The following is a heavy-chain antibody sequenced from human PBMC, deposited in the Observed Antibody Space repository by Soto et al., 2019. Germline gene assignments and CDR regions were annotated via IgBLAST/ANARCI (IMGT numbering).Heavy chain of an antibody. CDR1: GYTFSNFG. D-gene: IGHD3-3*01. Sequence: GFSVKVSCKASGYTFSNFGLSWGRQTPGQGLEWMGWISPSNGQTIYAQNFHGRVTMTTDTSTATAHMELRSLISDDTAVYYCARVIMIFGVANLGSYFDYWGQGTRVTVSS. CDR2: ISPSNGQT. J-gene: IGHJ4*02. CDR3: ARVIMIFGVANLGSYFDY. V-gene: IGHV1-18*01.